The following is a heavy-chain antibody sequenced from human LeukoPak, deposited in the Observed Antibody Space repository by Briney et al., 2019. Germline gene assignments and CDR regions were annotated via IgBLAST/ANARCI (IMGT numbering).Heavy chain of an antibody. V-gene: IGHV3-53*04. J-gene: IGHJ4*02. CDR3: ASANYCSSTSCYHYFDY. CDR1: GFTVSSNY. Sequence: GGSLRLSCAASGFTVSSNYMSWVRQAPGKGLEWVSVIYSGGSTYYADSVKGRFTISRHNSKNTLYLQMNSLRAEDTAVYYCASANYCSSTSCYHYFDYWDQGTLVTVSS. D-gene: IGHD2-2*01. CDR2: IYSGGST.